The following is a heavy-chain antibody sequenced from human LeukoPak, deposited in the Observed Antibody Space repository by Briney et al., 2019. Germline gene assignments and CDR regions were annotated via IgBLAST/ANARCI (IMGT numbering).Heavy chain of an antibody. CDR3: ARINWNYDRPFDY. CDR2: IYYSGST. CDR1: GGSISSYY. Sequence: SETLSLTCTVSGGSISSYYWSWIRQPPGKGLEWIGYIYYSGSTNYNPSLKSRVTISVDTSKNQFSLKLSSVTAADTAVYYCARINWNYDRPFDYWGQGTLVTVSS. V-gene: IGHV4-59*08. D-gene: IGHD1-7*01. J-gene: IGHJ4*02.